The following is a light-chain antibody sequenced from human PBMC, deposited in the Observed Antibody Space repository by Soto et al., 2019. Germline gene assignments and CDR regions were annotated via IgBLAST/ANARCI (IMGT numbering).Light chain of an antibody. CDR3: QQRSNWPPTWT. V-gene: IGKV3-11*01. CDR2: DAS. Sequence: EVVLTQSQATLSLSPGERDTLSCRASQSVGRYLAWYQHKPGQPPRLLIYDASNRATGIPARFSGSGSGTDFTLTISSLEPEDFAVYYCQQRSNWPPTWTFGQGTKVEIK. J-gene: IGKJ1*01. CDR1: QSVGRY.